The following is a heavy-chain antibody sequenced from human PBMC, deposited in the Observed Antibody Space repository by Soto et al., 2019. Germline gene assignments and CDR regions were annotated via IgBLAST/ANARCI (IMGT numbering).Heavy chain of an antibody. Sequence: SETLSLTCTVSGGSISSYYWSWIRQPPGKGLEWIGYIYYSGSTNYNPSLKSRVTISVDTSKNQFSLKLSSVTAADTAVYYCERVGGYSYGLNWFEPWGQGTLVTVSS. J-gene: IGHJ5*02. CDR2: IYYSGST. CDR3: ERVGGYSYGLNWFEP. V-gene: IGHV4-59*01. D-gene: IGHD5-18*01. CDR1: GGSISSYY.